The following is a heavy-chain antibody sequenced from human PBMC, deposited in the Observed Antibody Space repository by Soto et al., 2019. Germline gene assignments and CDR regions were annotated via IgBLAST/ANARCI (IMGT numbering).Heavy chain of an antibody. CDR2: ISAYNGNT. Sequence: ASVKVSCKASGYTFTSYGISWVRQAPGQGLEWMGWISAYNGNTNYAQKLQGRVTMTTDTSTSTAYMELRSLRSDDTAVYYCARDRGYYGSGSYLYYYYYYMDVWGKGTTVTVSS. V-gene: IGHV1-18*01. CDR3: ARDRGYYGSGSYLYYYYYYMDV. D-gene: IGHD3-10*01. J-gene: IGHJ6*03. CDR1: GYTFTSYG.